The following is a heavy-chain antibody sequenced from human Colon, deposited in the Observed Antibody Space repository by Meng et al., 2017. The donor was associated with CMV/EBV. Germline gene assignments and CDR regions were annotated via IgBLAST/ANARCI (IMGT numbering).Heavy chain of an antibody. J-gene: IGHJ4*02. CDR3: ATISGGDFDF. CDR2: LNPNSGDT. CDR1: GYTFTGYF. Sequence: VQWVASGAEVKKPGASVKVSCKTSGYTFTGYFMFWVRQAPGQGLEWMGSLNPNSGDTNSAQKFHGRLTMTRDTSIHTAYMELGSLRSDDTAVYYCATISGGDFDFWGQGTLVTVSS. D-gene: IGHD3-10*01. V-gene: IGHV1-2*02.